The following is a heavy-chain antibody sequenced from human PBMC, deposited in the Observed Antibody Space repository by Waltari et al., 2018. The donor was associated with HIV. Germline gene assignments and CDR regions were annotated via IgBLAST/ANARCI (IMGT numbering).Heavy chain of an antibody. CDR2: INHSGST. Sequence: QVQLQQWGAGLLTPSETLSLTCTVYGGSFSGYYWRWIRQPPGKGLEWIGEINHSGSTNDNPSLKSRVTISVDTSKNQFSLKLSSVTAADTAVYYCARGRGYYYDSSGPGRAFDIWGQGTMVTVSS. CDR1: GGSFSGYY. J-gene: IGHJ3*02. D-gene: IGHD3-22*01. V-gene: IGHV4-34*01. CDR3: ARGRGYYYDSSGPGRAFDI.